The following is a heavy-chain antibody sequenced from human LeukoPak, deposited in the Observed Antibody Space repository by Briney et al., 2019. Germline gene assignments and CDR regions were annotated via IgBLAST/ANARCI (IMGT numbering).Heavy chain of an antibody. V-gene: IGHV3-13*01. CDR1: GFTFSSYD. CDR2: IGTAGDT. J-gene: IGHJ4*02. Sequence: PGGSLRLSCAASGFTFSSYDMHWVRHATGKGLEWVSAIGTAGDTYYPGSVKGRFTISRENAKNSLYLQMNSLRAGDTAVYYCARGPGGNYDFWSGYYPLLDYWGQGTLVTVSS. D-gene: IGHD3-3*01. CDR3: ARGPGGNYDFWSGYYPLLDY.